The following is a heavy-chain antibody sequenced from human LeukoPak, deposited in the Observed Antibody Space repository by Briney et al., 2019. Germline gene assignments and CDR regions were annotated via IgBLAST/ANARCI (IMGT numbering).Heavy chain of an antibody. D-gene: IGHD5-18*01. CDR2: IYYSGSA. Sequence: SGTLSLTCTVSGGSISSGGYYWSWIRQLPGKGLEWIGYIYYSGSAYYNPSLKSRVAISIDTSQNHFSLKLSSVTAADTAVCYCARGVTKSYGEHYDYWGQGTLVTVSS. CDR3: ARGVTKSYGEHYDY. V-gene: IGHV4-31*03. CDR1: GGSISSGGYY. J-gene: IGHJ4*02.